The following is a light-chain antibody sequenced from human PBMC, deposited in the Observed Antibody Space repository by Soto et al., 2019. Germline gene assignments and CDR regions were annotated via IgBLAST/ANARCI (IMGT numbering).Light chain of an antibody. J-gene: IGKJ4*01. CDR3: QQHSNWPPLT. V-gene: IGKV3-11*01. CDR1: QSVSNY. CDR2: DAS. Sequence: EIVLTQSPATLSLSPGERATLSCRASQSVSNYLAWYQQKPGQAPRLLIYDASNRATGIPARFSGSGSGTDFPLTISSLEPEDFAVYYCQQHSNWPPLTFGGGTKVEIK.